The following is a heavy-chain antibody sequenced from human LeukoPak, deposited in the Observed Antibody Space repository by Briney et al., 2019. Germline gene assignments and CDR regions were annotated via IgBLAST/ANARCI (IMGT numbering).Heavy chain of an antibody. D-gene: IGHD6-6*01. CDR1: GGSISSGGYY. Sequence: SETLSLTCTVSGGSISSGGYYWSWIRQHPGKGLEWIGYIYYSGSTYYNPSLKSRVTISVDTSKNQFSLKLSSVTAADTAVYYCAREGSSNHYFDYWGQGTLATVSS. J-gene: IGHJ4*02. V-gene: IGHV4-31*03. CDR2: IYYSGST. CDR3: AREGSSNHYFDY.